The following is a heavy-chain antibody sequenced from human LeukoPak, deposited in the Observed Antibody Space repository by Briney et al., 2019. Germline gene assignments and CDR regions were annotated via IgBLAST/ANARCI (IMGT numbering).Heavy chain of an antibody. CDR2: ISSSSSTI. CDR3: ARRDGYNFYFFDY. J-gene: IGHJ4*02. D-gene: IGHD5-24*01. V-gene: IGHV3-48*04. CDR1: GFTFSSYS. Sequence: GGSLRLSCAASGFTFSSYSMNWVRQAPGKGLEWVSYISSSSSTIYYADSVKGRFTISRDNAKNTLYLQMNSLRAEDTAVYFCARRDGYNFYFFDYWGQGTLVTVSS.